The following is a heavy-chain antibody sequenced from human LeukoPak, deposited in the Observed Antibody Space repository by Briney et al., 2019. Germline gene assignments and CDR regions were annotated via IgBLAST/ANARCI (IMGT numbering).Heavy chain of an antibody. D-gene: IGHD4-17*01. Sequence: SETLSLTCTVSGGSISSGGYYWSWIRQHPGKGLEWIGYIYYSGSTNYSPSLKSRVTISVDTSKNQFSLKLSSVTAADTAVYYCARAPYGDYFDYWGQGTLVTVSS. CDR2: IYYSGST. CDR1: GGSISSGGYY. J-gene: IGHJ4*02. V-gene: IGHV4-61*08. CDR3: ARAPYGDYFDY.